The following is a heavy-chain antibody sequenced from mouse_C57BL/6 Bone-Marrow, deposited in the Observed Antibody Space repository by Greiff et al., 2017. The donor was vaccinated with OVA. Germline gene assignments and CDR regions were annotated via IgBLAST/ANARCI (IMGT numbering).Heavy chain of an antibody. CDR1: GFTFSDFY. Sequence: EVKLMESGGGLVQSGRSLRLSCATSGFTFSDFYMEWVRQAPGKGLEWIAASRNKANDYTTEYNASVKGRFIVSRYTSQIILYLQMNALIAENTDIYYCARDAFYYGNYFAIDYWGQGTSVTVSS. V-gene: IGHV7-1*01. CDR2: SRNKANDYTT. J-gene: IGHJ4*01. D-gene: IGHD2-1*01. CDR3: ARDAFYYGNYFAIDY.